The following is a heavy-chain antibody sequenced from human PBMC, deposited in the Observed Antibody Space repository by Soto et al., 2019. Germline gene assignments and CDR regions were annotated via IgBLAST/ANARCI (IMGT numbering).Heavy chain of an antibody. V-gene: IGHV3-30*02. Sequence: GGSLRLSCAASGFTFSGYGLHWVRQAPGKGLEWVAFIWYDGSNKYYADSVKGRFTISRENSKNTMYLQMNSLRAEDTALYFWAKENTPGFGDYVGSWGQGTLVTVSS. CDR2: IWYDGSNK. CDR1: GFTFSGYG. J-gene: IGHJ4*02. D-gene: IGHD2-2*01. CDR3: AKENTPGFGDYVGS.